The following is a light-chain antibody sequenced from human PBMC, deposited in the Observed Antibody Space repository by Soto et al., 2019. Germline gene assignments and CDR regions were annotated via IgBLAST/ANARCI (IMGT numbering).Light chain of an antibody. CDR2: EVS. Sequence: QSALTQPASVSGSPGQSITLSCTGTSSDVGGYDYVSWYQQHPGKAPKHIISEVSNRPSGVSNRFSGSKSGNTASLTISGLQAEDEADYYCSSYSSSSIWVFGGGTKVTVL. V-gene: IGLV2-14*01. CDR3: SSYSSSSIWV. CDR1: SSDVGGYDY. J-gene: IGLJ3*02.